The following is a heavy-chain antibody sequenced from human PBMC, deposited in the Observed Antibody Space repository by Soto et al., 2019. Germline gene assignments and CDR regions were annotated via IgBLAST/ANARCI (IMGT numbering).Heavy chain of an antibody. J-gene: IGHJ4*02. D-gene: IGHD6-19*01. CDR3: GGSEGEQWLVALDY. V-gene: IGHV4-39*01. CDR2: IYYSGST. CDR1: GGSISSSSYY. Sequence: QLQLQESGPGLVKPSETLSLTCTVSGGSISSSSYYWGWIRQPPGKGLEWIGSIYYSGSTYYNPSLKSRVTISVDTSKNQFSLKLSSVTAADTAVYYCGGSEGEQWLVALDYWGQGTLVTVSS.